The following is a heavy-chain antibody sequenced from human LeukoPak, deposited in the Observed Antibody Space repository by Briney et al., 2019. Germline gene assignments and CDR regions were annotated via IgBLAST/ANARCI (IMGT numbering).Heavy chain of an antibody. J-gene: IGHJ6*03. V-gene: IGHV4-4*09. CDR1: GGSISSYY. CDR2: IYTSGST. D-gene: IGHD5-24*01. CDR3: ARQGPGVGYNFYYYYMDV. Sequence: SETLSLTCTVSGGSISSYYWSWVRQPPGKGLEWIGYIYTSGSTNYNPSLKSRVTISVDTSKNQFSLKLSSVTAADTAVYYCARQGPGVGYNFYYYYMDVWGKGTTVTVSS.